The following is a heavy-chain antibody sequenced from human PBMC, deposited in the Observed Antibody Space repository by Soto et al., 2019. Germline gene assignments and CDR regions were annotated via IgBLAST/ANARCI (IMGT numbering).Heavy chain of an antibody. CDR1: GYSFTSYW. Sequence: RGESLKISCKGSGYSFTSYWIGWVRQMPGKGLEWMGIIYPGDSYTRYSPSFQGQVTISADKSISTAYLQWSSLKASDTAMYYCASQYYYDSSGYPPGWAFDIWGQGTMVTVSS. J-gene: IGHJ3*02. CDR3: ASQYYYDSSGYPPGWAFDI. CDR2: IYPGDSYT. D-gene: IGHD3-22*01. V-gene: IGHV5-51*01.